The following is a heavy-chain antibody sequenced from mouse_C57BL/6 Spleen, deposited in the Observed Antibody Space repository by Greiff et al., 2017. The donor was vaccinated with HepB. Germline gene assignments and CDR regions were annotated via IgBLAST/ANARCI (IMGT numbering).Heavy chain of an antibody. CDR1: GYTFTSYW. D-gene: IGHD2-5*01. J-gene: IGHJ3*01. CDR3: ARGSNSNTFAY. V-gene: IGHV1-61*01. CDR2: IYPSDSET. Sequence: VQLQQPGAELVRPGSSVKLSCKASGYTFTSYWMDWVKQRPGQGLEWIGNIYPSDSETHYNQKFKDKATLTVDKSSSTAYMQLSSLTSEDSAVYYCARGSNSNTFAYWGQGTLVTVSA.